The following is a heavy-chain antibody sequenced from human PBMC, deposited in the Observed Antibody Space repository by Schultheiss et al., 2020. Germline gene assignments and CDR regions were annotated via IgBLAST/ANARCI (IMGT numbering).Heavy chain of an antibody. CDR2: ISYDGSNK. V-gene: IGHV3-30*04. J-gene: IGHJ6*03. CDR3: AKELYYYYMDV. Sequence: GGSLRLSCSASGFTFSSYAMHWVRQAPGKGLEWVAVISYDGSNKYYADSVKGRFTISRDNSKNTLYLQMHGLRDEDTAVYYCAKELYYYYMDVWGKGTTVTVSS. CDR1: GFTFSSYA.